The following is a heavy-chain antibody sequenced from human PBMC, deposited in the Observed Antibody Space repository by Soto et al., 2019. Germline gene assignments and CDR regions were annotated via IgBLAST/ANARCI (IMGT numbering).Heavy chain of an antibody. CDR2: VNHSGGT. D-gene: IGHD3-22*01. J-gene: IGHJ6*02. CDR1: GESFSGYY. V-gene: IGHV4-34*01. CDR3: ARSPIIFFSFNYYPEVMSF. Sequence: SKNPYITSAVYGESFSGYYWSWIRQTPGKGLEWIGEVNHSGGTNYNPSLKSRVTISGDMSKNQFSLRVNSVTAADTAVYYCARSPIIFFSFNYYPEVMSFWGQRTTV.